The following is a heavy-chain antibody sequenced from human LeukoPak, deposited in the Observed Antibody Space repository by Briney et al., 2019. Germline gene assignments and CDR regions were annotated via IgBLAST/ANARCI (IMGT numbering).Heavy chain of an antibody. V-gene: IGHV4-39*07. CDR1: GGSISSSNYY. CDR2: IYYTGST. Sequence: SETLSLTCIVSGGSISSSNYYWGWIRQPPGKGLEWIGTIYYTGSTYYNPSLKSRVTISVDTSKNQFSLKLSSVTAADTAVYYCARGNGIAAAGTYGYWGQGTLVTVSS. D-gene: IGHD6-13*01. J-gene: IGHJ4*02. CDR3: ARGNGIAAAGTYGY.